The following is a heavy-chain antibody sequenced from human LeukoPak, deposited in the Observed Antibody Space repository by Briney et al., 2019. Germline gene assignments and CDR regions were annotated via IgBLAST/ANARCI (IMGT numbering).Heavy chain of an antibody. CDR2: INHSGSA. CDR1: GGSFSGYY. Sequence: SETLSLTCAVYGGSFSGYYWTWIRQPPGKGLEWIREINHSGSANYNPSLKSRVTISVDTSKNQFSLKLSSVTAADTAVYYCARQRWELLYYFDYWGQGTLVTVSS. D-gene: IGHD1-26*01. V-gene: IGHV4-34*01. CDR3: ARQRWELLYYFDY. J-gene: IGHJ4*02.